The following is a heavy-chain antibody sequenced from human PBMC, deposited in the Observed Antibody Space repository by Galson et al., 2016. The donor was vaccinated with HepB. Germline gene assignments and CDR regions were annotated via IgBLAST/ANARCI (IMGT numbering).Heavy chain of an antibody. Sequence: SLRLSCAASGISFSTHWMNWVRLAPGKGLQWVATINKDGNEKYYVDSVQGRFSISGANANNSVYLEMSSLRAEDTAVYFCARSRRERDSYGFAYWGQGTQVAVSS. D-gene: IGHD5-18*01. CDR1: GISFSTHW. CDR3: ARSRRERDSYGFAY. CDR2: INKDGNEK. J-gene: IGHJ4*02. V-gene: IGHV3-7*03.